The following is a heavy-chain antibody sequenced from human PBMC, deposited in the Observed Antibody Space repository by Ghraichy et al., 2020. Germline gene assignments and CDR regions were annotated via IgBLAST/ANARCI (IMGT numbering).Heavy chain of an antibody. J-gene: IGHJ4*02. CDR2: IKTNGNER. CDR3: ATDLNHDGG. CDR1: GFTFSDYW. Sequence: GGSLRLSCAASGFTFSDYWMTWVRQAPGKGLEWVASIKTNGNERKYLDSLRGRFTISRDNAKNSLYLQMNSLRVDDTAVYHCATDLNHDGGWGQGTLVTVSS. V-gene: IGHV3-7*03. D-gene: IGHD5-24*01.